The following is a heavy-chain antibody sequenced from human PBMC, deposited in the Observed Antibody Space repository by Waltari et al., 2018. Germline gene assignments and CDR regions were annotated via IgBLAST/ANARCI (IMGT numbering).Heavy chain of an antibody. CDR3: AREAAETLTSDY. V-gene: IGHV1-2*06. J-gene: IGHJ4*02. D-gene: IGHD6-13*01. CDR2: INPNSGGT. Sequence: QVQLVQSGAEVKKPGASVKVSCKASGYTFTGYYMHWVRQAPGQGLEWMGRINPNSGGTTYAQKFQGRVTRTRDTSISTAYMELSRLRSDDTAVYYCAREAAETLTSDYWGQGTLVTVSS. CDR1: GYTFTGYY.